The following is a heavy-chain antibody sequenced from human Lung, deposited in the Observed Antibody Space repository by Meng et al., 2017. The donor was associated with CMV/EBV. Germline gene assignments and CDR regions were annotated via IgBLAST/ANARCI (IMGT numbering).Heavy chain of an antibody. CDR1: GGYIHNYY. Sequence: QVQLQESGPGLVKPSETLSVTCTVSGGYIHNYYWGWIRQPPGKGLEWIGQIYSNGNTNYNPSLGSRVTISVDTSKSQFSLHLRSVTTEDTAVYFGARAGHFFDYGDFWGPGILVTVSS. CDR2: IYSNGNT. D-gene: IGHD3-16*01. CDR3: ARAGHFFDYGDF. V-gene: IGHV4-59*01. J-gene: IGHJ4*02.